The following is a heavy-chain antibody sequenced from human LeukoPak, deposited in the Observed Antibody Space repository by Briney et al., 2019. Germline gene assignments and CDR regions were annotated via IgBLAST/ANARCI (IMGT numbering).Heavy chain of an antibody. CDR1: GFTFSSYE. J-gene: IGHJ3*02. V-gene: IGHV3-23*01. Sequence: GGSLRLSCAASGFTFSSYEMNWVRQAPGKGLEWVSAISGSGVNTYYADSVKGRFAASRGNSKNTLYLQMNSLRAEDTAVYYCARGRSGYGPFDAFDIWGQGTWVTVSS. D-gene: IGHD3-22*01. CDR3: ARGRSGYGPFDAFDI. CDR2: ISGSGVNT.